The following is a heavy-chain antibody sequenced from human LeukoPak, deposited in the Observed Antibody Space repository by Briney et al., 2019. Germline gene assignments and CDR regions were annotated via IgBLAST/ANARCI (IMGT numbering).Heavy chain of an antibody. J-gene: IGHJ6*02. CDR2: ISYDGSNK. CDR1: GFTFSSYA. D-gene: IGHD3-10*01. V-gene: IGHV3-30-3*01. CDR3: ASLYGSGSYVAYYYGMDV. Sequence: PGGSLRLSCAASGFTFSSYAMHWVRQAPGKGLEWVAVISYDGSNKYYADSVKGRFTISRDNAKNSLYLQMNSLRDEDTAVYYCASLYGSGSYVAYYYGMDVWGQGTTVTVSS.